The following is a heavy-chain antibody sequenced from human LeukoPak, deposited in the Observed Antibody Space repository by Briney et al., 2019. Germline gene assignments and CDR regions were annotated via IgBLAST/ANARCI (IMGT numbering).Heavy chain of an antibody. V-gene: IGHV1-2*02. CDR2: INPNSGGT. Sequence: EASVKVSCKSSGYTFPAYYIHCVRQAPGQGLEWMGWINPNSGGTNYAQKFQGRVTMTRDTSISTTYMELSRLSSDDTAVYYCAIDIRYSSNLCEYWGQGTLVTVSS. D-gene: IGHD6-13*01. CDR1: GYTFPAYY. CDR3: AIDIRYSSNLCEY. J-gene: IGHJ4*02.